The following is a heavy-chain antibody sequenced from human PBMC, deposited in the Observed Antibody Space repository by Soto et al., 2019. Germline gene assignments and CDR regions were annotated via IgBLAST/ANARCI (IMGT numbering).Heavy chain of an antibody. Sequence: SETLSLTCTVSGGSISSYYWSWIRQPPGKRLEWIGYIYYSGSTNYNPSLKSRVTISVDTSKNQFSLKLSSVTAADTAVYYCARVGEWTGYYSVDYYYYMDVWGKGTTVTVSS. CDR2: IYYSGST. CDR3: ARVGEWTGYYSVDYYYYMDV. D-gene: IGHD3-9*01. V-gene: IGHV4-59*01. CDR1: GGSISSYY. J-gene: IGHJ6*03.